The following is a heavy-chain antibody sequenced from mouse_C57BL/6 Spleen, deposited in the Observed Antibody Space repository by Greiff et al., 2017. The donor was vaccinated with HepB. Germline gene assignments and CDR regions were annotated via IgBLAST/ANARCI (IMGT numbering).Heavy chain of an antibody. Sequence: QVQLKQPGAELVKPGASVKLSCKASGYTFTSYWIHWVKQRPGRGLEWIGRIVPNSGGTKYNEKFKSKATLTVDKPSSTAYMQLSSLTSEDSAVYYCARYPYYYGKAMDYWGQGTSVTVSS. CDR3: ARYPYYYGKAMDY. CDR1: GYTFTSYW. D-gene: IGHD1-1*01. J-gene: IGHJ4*01. V-gene: IGHV1-72*01. CDR2: IVPNSGGT.